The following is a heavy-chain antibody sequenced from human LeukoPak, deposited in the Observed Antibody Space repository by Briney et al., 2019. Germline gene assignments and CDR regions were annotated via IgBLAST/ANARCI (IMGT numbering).Heavy chain of an antibody. J-gene: IGHJ3*02. Sequence: RGASVKVSCKASGYTFTGYYMHWVRQAPGQGLEWMGWINPNSGGTNYAQKFQGRVTMTRDMSISTAYMELSRLRSDDTAVYHCARQAGQWLTMGAFDIWGQGTMVTVSS. V-gene: IGHV1-2*02. D-gene: IGHD6-19*01. CDR2: INPNSGGT. CDR3: ARQAGQWLTMGAFDI. CDR1: GYTFTGYY.